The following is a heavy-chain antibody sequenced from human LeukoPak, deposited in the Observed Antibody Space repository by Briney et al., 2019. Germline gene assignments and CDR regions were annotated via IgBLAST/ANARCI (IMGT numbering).Heavy chain of an antibody. CDR2: IRYDGSYK. CDR1: GFTISSYG. CDR3: AKDGGVRGPDYYYYMDV. D-gene: IGHD3-10*01. J-gene: IGHJ6*03. Sequence: GGSLRLSCAGSGFTISSYGMHWVRQAPGKGLEWVAFIRYDGSYKKYADSVKGRFTISRDNSKNTLYLQMNSLRAEDTAVYYCAKDGGVRGPDYYYYMDVWGKGTTVTIPS. V-gene: IGHV3-30*02.